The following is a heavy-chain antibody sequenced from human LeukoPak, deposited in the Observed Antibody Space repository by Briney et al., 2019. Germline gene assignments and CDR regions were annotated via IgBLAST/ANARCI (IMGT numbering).Heavy chain of an antibody. Sequence: GGSLTLSCSFSGLIASSNYMAWVRQAPGKGLQWISFMYGGGKTLYADSVMGRFSISRDNSKTTLYLQMNSLRAEDTAVYYCATGGRSGMAFDFWGQGTLVTVSS. J-gene: IGHJ4*02. CDR2: MYGGGKT. CDR3: ATGGRSGMAFDF. D-gene: IGHD5-24*01. CDR1: GLIASSNY. V-gene: IGHV3-53*01.